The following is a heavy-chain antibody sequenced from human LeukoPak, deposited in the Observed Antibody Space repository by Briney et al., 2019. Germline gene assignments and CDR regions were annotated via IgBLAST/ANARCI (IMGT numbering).Heavy chain of an antibody. CDR1: GFTFDDYA. D-gene: IGHD1-26*01. J-gene: IGHJ4*02. Sequence: GGSLRLSCAASGFTFDDYAVHWVRQVPGKGLEWVSGISWNGKMIDYADSVKGRFTISRDNAKNSMYLQMNSLRAEDTALYYCAKTRSNILYSGSLVWFDYWGQGTLVTVSS. CDR2: ISWNGKMI. V-gene: IGHV3-9*01. CDR3: AKTRSNILYSGSLVWFDY.